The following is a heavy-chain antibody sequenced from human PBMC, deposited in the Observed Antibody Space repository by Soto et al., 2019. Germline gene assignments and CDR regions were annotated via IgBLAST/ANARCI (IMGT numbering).Heavy chain of an antibody. Sequence: QAQLVQSGAEVKKPGASVKVSCKASGYSFSSYGITWVRQAPGQGLEWLGWISPYNDDTKYAQRLQGRVTMTTDTSTRTAYMDIRGLRSDDTAIYYCARGGYYDSSGARNYHYSGMDVCGQGTTVNVSS. CDR3: ARGGYYDSSGARNYHYSGMDV. CDR1: GYSFSSYG. J-gene: IGHJ6*02. CDR2: ISPYNDDT. D-gene: IGHD3-22*01. V-gene: IGHV1-18*01.